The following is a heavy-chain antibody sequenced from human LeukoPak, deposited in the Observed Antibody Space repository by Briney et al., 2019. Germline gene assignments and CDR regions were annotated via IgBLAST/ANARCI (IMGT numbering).Heavy chain of an antibody. CDR3: VRDSDYQRNSGGLYAHYDALDI. J-gene: IGHJ3*02. D-gene: IGHD2-21*01. Sequence: GGSLRLSCAASEFTFSTFWMSWVCQAPGKGLEWVANIKADGSVKHYVDSVEGRFSISRDNARSSLYLQMNSLRAEDTAVYYCVRDSDYQRNSGGLYAHYDALDIWGHGTMVTVSS. CDR1: EFTFSTFW. V-gene: IGHV3-7*01. CDR2: IKADGSVK.